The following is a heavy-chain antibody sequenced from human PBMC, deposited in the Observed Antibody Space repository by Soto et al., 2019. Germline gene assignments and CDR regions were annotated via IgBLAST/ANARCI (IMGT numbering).Heavy chain of an antibody. CDR3: ARPIAVAGTMIGQFDY. J-gene: IGHJ4*02. V-gene: IGHV1-69*13. CDR2: IIPIFGTA. Sequence: SVKVSCKASGGTFSSYAISWVRQAPGQGLEWMGGIIPIFGTANYAQKFQGRVTITADESTSTAYMELSSLRSEDTAVYYCARPIAVAGTMIGQFDYWGQGTLVTVSS. D-gene: IGHD6-19*01. CDR1: GGTFSSYA.